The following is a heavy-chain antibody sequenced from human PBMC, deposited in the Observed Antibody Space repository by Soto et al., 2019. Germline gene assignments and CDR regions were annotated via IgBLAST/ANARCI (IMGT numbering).Heavy chain of an antibody. CDR3: ARDHQQWRDEGYYYYGMDV. V-gene: IGHV3-7*03. Sequence: PGGSLRLSCAASGFTFSSYWMSWVRQAPGKGLEWVANIKQDGSEKYYVDSVKGRFTISRDNAKNSLYLQMNSLRAEDTAVYYCARDHQQWRDEGYYYYGMDVWGQGTTVTVSS. J-gene: IGHJ6*02. CDR2: IKQDGSEK. CDR1: GFTFSSYW. D-gene: IGHD6-19*01.